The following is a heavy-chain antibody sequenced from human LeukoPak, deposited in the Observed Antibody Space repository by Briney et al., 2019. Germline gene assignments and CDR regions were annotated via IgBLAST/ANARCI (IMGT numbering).Heavy chain of an antibody. D-gene: IGHD6-6*01. J-gene: IGHJ5*02. CDR3: ARYPYSTSSWSDP. CDR1: GLTVSSDY. Sequence: GGSLRLSCAASGLTVSSDYMSWVRQAPGKGLEWVSGIYSGGGTYYADSVRGRFTISRDNSKNTLYLQLNSLRAEDTAVYYCARYPYSTSSWSDPWGQGTLVTVSS. V-gene: IGHV3-66*01. CDR2: IYSGGGT.